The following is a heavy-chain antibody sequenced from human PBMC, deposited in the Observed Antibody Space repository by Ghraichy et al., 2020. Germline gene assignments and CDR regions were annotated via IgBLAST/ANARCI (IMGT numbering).Heavy chain of an antibody. J-gene: IGHJ4*02. CDR3: ARGAPLLWFGELA. CDR1: GFTFSSYE. Sequence: GGSLRLSCAASGFTFSSYEMNWVRQAPGKGLEWVSYISSSGSTIYYADSVKGRFTISRDNAKNSRYLQMNSLRAEDTAVYYCARGAPLLWFGELAWGQGTLVTVSS. V-gene: IGHV3-48*03. CDR2: ISSSGSTI. D-gene: IGHD3-10*01.